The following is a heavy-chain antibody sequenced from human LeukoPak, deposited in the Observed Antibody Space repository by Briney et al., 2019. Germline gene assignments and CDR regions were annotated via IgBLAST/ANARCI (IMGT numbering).Heavy chain of an antibody. V-gene: IGHV3-48*04. D-gene: IGHD3-22*01. CDR3: ARKFRGSSGFFDY. CDR1: GFTFSSNS. Sequence: PGGSLRLSCAASGFTFSSNSMNWVRQAPGKGLEWVPHISSSSNTIYYADSVKGRFTISRDNAKNSLFLQMNSLRGEDTAVYYCARKFRGSSGFFDYWGQGTRVTVSS. CDR2: ISSSSNTI. J-gene: IGHJ4*02.